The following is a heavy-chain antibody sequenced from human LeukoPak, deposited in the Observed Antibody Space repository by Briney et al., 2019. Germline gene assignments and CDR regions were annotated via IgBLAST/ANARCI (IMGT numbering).Heavy chain of an antibody. CDR2: IWYDGSNK. V-gene: IGHV3-33*01. CDR1: GFTFSNYD. CDR3: ARDRSSVSSSAGYYFDF. Sequence: PGRSLRLSCAASGFTFSNYDMHWVRRAPDKGLEWVAVIWYDGSNKYYADSVKGRFTISRDISKNTLNLQMNSLRVEDTAVYYCARDRSSVSSSAGYYFDFWGQGTLVTVSS. D-gene: IGHD1-26*01. J-gene: IGHJ4*02.